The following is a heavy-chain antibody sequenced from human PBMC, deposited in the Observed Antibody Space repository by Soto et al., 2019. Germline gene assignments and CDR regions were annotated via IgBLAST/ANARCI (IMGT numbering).Heavy chain of an antibody. J-gene: IGHJ6*02. CDR2: INTGNGNT. D-gene: IGHD4-17*01. CDR1: GYTFISYA. CDR3: ATAEGTVTTGWYGLDV. Sequence: QVQVMQSGAEVKKPGASVKVSCMTSGYTFISYALNWVRQAPGQRLEWMGRINTGNGNTDYSQRFQGRITITRGTSAPTTYMELTSLRPEDTAVYYCATAEGTVTTGWYGLDVWGQGTTVTVSS. V-gene: IGHV1-3*04.